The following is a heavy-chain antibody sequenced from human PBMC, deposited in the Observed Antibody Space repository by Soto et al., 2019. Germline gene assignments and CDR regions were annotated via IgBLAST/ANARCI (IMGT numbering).Heavy chain of an antibody. V-gene: IGHV3-73*01. CDR2: IRSKSNSYAT. CDR1: GFTFSGSA. J-gene: IGHJ4*02. D-gene: IGHD4-17*01. CDR3: TRGYGDCVRDY. Sequence: EVQLVESGGGLVQPGGSLKLSCAVSGFTFSGSAMHWVRQASGKGLEWVGRIRSKSNSYATAYAASVKGRFTISRDDSKNTAYLQMNSLKTEATAVYYCTRGYGDCVRDYWGQGTLVTVSS.